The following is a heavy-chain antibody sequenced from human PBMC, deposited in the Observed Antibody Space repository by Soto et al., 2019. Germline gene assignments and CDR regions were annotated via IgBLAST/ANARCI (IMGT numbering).Heavy chain of an antibody. CDR2: IYSGGST. J-gene: IGHJ5*02. V-gene: IGHV3-53*04. D-gene: IGHD3-10*01. CDR1: GFTVSSNY. Sequence: EVQLVESGGGLVQPGGSLRLSCAASGFTVSSNYMSWVRQAPGKGLEWVSVIYSGGSTYYADSVKGRFTISRHNSKNTLYLHMNSLRAEDTAVYYCARHKGSGSLNWFDPWGQGTLVTVSS. CDR3: ARHKGSGSLNWFDP.